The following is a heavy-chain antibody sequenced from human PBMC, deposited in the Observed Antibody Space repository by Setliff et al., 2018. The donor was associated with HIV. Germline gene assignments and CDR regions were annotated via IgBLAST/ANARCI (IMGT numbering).Heavy chain of an antibody. D-gene: IGHD5-18*01. V-gene: IGHV4-39*01. CDR2: TANT. CDR3: ARHAALIKRYYYYYLDV. J-gene: IGHJ6*03. Sequence: SETLSLTCTVSGDPISTDNYHWGWIRQPPGKGLEWIGHTANTDYNPSLKSRVTVSVDTSKNQLSLRLSSVTAADTAVYYCARHAALIKRYYYYYLDVWGKGTTVTVSS. CDR1: GDPISTDNYH.